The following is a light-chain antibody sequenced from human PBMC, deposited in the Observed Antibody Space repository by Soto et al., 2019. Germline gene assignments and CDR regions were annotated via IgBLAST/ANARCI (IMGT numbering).Light chain of an antibody. CDR3: QSYDSGLSVL. Sequence: QLVLTQPPSVSGAPGQRVTISCTGSRSNIGAGYDVHWYQHLPGTAPKLLISYNNNRPSGVPDRFSGSKSGTSASLAITGLQAEDEADYYCQSYDSGLSVLFGGGTKLTVL. CDR2: YNN. V-gene: IGLV1-40*01. J-gene: IGLJ2*01. CDR1: RSNIGAGYD.